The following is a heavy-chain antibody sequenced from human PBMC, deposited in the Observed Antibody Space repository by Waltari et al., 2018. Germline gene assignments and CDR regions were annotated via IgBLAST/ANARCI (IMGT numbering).Heavy chain of an antibody. V-gene: IGHV3-23*04. CDR3: AKDGLTYDSSGYYYDDAFDI. D-gene: IGHD3-22*01. Sequence: EVQLVESGGGLVQPGGSLRLSCAASGFTFSSYAMRWVRQAPGKGLAWVSAISGSGGSTYYADSVKGRFTISRDNSKNTLYLQMNSLRAEDTAVYYCAKDGLTYDSSGYYYDDAFDIWGQGTMVTVSS. J-gene: IGHJ3*02. CDR1: GFTFSSYA. CDR2: ISGSGGST.